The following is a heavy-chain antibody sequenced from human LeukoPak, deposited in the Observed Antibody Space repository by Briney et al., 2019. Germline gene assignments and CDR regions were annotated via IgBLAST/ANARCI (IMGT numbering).Heavy chain of an antibody. V-gene: IGHV3-48*04. Sequence: GGSLRLSCAASGFTFSDYRMNWVRQAPGKGLEWISYISNDLTTIHYAASVKGRFTISPDNARNSLYLQMDSLRAEDTAVYFCARARGGRTYSETGGYPVFDNWGQGTLVTVSS. CDR1: GFTFSDYR. CDR2: ISNDLTTI. D-gene: IGHD2-8*02. J-gene: IGHJ4*02. CDR3: ARARGGRTYSETGGYPVFDN.